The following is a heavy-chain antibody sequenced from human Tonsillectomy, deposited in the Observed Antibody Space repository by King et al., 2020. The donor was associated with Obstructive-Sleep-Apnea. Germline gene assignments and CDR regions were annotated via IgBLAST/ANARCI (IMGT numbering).Heavy chain of an antibody. CDR3: AKDYDYGDYPVFDH. CDR2: IWYDGSNK. J-gene: IGHJ4*02. Sequence: QVQLVESGGGVVQPGRSLRLSCAASGFTFSSYGMHWVRQAPGKGLEWVAVIWYDGSNKYYADSVKGRFTISRDNSKNTLYLQMNSLRAEDTAVYYCAKDYDYGDYPVFDHWGQGTLVTVSS. CDR1: GFTFSSYG. D-gene: IGHD4-17*01. V-gene: IGHV3-33*06.